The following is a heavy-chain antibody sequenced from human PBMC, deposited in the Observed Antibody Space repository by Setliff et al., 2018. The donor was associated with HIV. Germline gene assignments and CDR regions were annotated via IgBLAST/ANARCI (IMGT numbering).Heavy chain of an antibody. CDR3: ATNREMATINYYYYYMDV. CDR1: RHTFSGYS. Sequence: SVKVSCKGGRHTFSGYSLHWVRQAPGQGLEWMGGHIPMFGTARYAQNFQGRVTITADESTSTAYMELSSLRSEDTAVYYCATNREMATINYYYYYMDVWGTGTTVTVSS. J-gene: IGHJ6*03. V-gene: IGHV1-69*13. CDR2: HIPMFGTA. D-gene: IGHD5-12*01.